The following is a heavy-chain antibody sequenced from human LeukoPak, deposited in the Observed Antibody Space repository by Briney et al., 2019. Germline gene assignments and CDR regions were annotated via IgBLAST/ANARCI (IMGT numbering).Heavy chain of an antibody. CDR1: GFTFSSCA. CDR3: ASSFGDYYDSSGRDAFDI. D-gene: IGHD3-22*01. V-gene: IGHV3-48*04. CDR2: ISSSGSTI. J-gene: IGHJ3*02. Sequence: GGSLRLSCAASGFTFSSCAMSWVRQAPGKGLEWVSYISSSGSTIYYADSVKGRFTISRDNAKNSLYLQMNSLRAEDTAVYYCASSFGDYYDSSGRDAFDIWGQGTMVTVSS.